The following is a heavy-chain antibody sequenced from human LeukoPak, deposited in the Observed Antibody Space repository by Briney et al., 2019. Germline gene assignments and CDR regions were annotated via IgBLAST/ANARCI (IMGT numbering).Heavy chain of an antibody. CDR3: ARDGLLWFGELLRAPGDAFDI. D-gene: IGHD3-10*01. CDR1: GGSISSSSYY. Sequence: PSETLSLTCTVSGGSISSSSYYWGWIRQPPGKGLEWIGSIYYSGSTYYNPSLKSRVTISVDRSKNQFSLKLSSVTAADTAVYYCARDGLLWFGELLRAPGDAFDIWGQGTMVTVSS. J-gene: IGHJ3*02. V-gene: IGHV4-39*07. CDR2: IYYSGST.